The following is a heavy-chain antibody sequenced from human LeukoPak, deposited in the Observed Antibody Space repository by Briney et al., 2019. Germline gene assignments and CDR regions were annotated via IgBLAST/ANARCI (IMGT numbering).Heavy chain of an antibody. Sequence: GGSLRLSCAASGFTFSSYSMNWVRQAPGKGLEWVSYISSSSSTIYYADSVKGRFTISRDNAKNSLYLQMNSLRAEDAAVYYCARIDTLLGGATPWGQGTLVTVSS. V-gene: IGHV3-48*01. J-gene: IGHJ5*02. CDR1: GFTFSSYS. CDR3: ARIDTLLGGATP. D-gene: IGHD1-26*01. CDR2: ISSSSSTI.